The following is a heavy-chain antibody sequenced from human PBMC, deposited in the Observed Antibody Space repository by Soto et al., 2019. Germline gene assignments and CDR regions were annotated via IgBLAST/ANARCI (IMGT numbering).Heavy chain of an antibody. J-gene: IGHJ6*02. CDR3: VRQGFGAVQVLVDV. CDR2: IRDSGDT. CDR1: GGSISSHN. V-gene: IGHV4-59*08. Sequence: QVQLQESGPGLVKPSETLSLICSDSGGSISSHNWGWIRLPPGKGLEWIGYIRDSGDTSYNPSLNRRVTMSLDESKKEFSRKVTSLTPADTAGYYSVRQGFGAVQVLVDVWGQGPTVTVSS. D-gene: IGHD3-10*01.